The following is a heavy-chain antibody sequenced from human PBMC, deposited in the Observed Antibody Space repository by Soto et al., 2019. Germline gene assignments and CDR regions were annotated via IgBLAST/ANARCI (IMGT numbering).Heavy chain of an antibody. D-gene: IGHD2-2*01. V-gene: IGHV3-21*01. Sequence: VWSLRLSCAASGFTFSSYSMNWVRQAPGKGLEWVSSISSSSSYIYYADSVKGRFTISRDNAKNSLYLQMNSLRAEDTAVYYCARDLAAAEGIVVVPAAPDAFDIWGQGTMVTVSS. CDR2: ISSSSSYI. CDR3: ARDLAAAEGIVVVPAAPDAFDI. J-gene: IGHJ3*02. CDR1: GFTFSSYS.